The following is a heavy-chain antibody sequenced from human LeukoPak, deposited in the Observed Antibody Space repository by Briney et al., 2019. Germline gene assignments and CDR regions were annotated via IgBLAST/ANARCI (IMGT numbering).Heavy chain of an antibody. CDR1: GGSFSGYY. CDR3: ARGIQITMTNYYFDY. V-gene: IGHV4-34*01. D-gene: IGHD3-22*01. J-gene: IGHJ4*02. Sequence: PSETLSLTCAVYGGSFSGYYWSWIRQPPGKGLEWIGEINHSGSTNYNPSLKSRVTISVDTSKNQFSLKLSSVTAADTAVYYCARGIQITMTNYYFDYWGQGTLVTVSS. CDR2: INHSGST.